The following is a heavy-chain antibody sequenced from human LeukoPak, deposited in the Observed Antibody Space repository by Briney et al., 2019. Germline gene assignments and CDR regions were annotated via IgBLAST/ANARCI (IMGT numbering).Heavy chain of an antibody. V-gene: IGHV6-1*01. CDR2: TYYRSKWYN. CDR1: GDSDSSNSAA. J-gene: IGHJ5*02. D-gene: IGHD6-13*01. CDR3: ARVLVAAAGTPYNWFDP. Sequence: SQTLSLTCAISGDSDSSNSAAWNWIRQSPSRGLEWLGRTYYRSKWYNDYAVSVKSLITINPDTSKNQFSLQLNSVTPEDTAVYYCARVLVAAAGTPYNWFDPWGQGTLVTVSS.